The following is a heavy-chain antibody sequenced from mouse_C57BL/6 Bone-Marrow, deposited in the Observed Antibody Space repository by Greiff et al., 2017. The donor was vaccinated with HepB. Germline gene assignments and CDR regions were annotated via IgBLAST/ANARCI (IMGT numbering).Heavy chain of an antibody. Sequence: EVMLEESGGGLVKPGGSLKLSCAASGFTFSSYTMSWVRQTPEKRLEWVATISGGGGNTYYPDSVKGRFTISRDNAKNTLYLQMSSLRSEDTALYYCARHDSNYVGFAYWGQGTLVTVSA. D-gene: IGHD2-5*01. CDR3: ARHDSNYVGFAY. J-gene: IGHJ3*01. CDR2: ISGGGGNT. CDR1: GFTFSSYT. V-gene: IGHV5-9*01.